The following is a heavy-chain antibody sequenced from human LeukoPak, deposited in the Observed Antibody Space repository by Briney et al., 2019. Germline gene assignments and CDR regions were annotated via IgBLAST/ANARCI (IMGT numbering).Heavy chain of an antibody. Sequence: PGGSLILSCAPSGFTFSNFAMHWVRQATGKGLEYVSAISDNGRTTHYANSVTGRFTISRDNSKSTLYLQMGSLRTEDMALYCCARAVVVSRYLDWWGKGALVTVSS. D-gene: IGHD2-21*01. V-gene: IGHV3-64*01. J-gene: IGHJ4*02. CDR2: ISDNGRTT. CDR1: GFTFSNFA. CDR3: ARAVVVSRYLDW.